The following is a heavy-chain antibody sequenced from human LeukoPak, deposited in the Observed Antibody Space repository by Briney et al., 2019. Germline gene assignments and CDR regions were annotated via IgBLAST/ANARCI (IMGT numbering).Heavy chain of an antibody. Sequence: GGSLRLSCAASGFTFSSYGMHWVRQAPGKGLEWVAVISYDGSNKYYADSVKGRFTISRDNSKNTLYLQMNSLRAEDTAVYYCAKGGGKNLGDYWGQGTLVTVSS. V-gene: IGHV3-30*18. CDR2: ISYDGSNK. D-gene: IGHD1-14*01. J-gene: IGHJ4*02. CDR3: AKGGGKNLGDY. CDR1: GFTFSSYG.